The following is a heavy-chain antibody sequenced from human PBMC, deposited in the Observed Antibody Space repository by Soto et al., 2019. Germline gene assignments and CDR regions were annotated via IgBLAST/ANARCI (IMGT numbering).Heavy chain of an antibody. CDR3: ARSSIEPRVFMYPFDS. CDR2: IYYDANT. D-gene: IGHD6-6*01. Sequence: QLQLQESGPGLVKPSETLSLTCTVSGDSITSSSHYWGWIRQPPGKGLECIANIYYDANTYYNPSLKSRVAISLDASKNQFSLRLNSVTAADTAVYYCARSSIEPRVFMYPFDSWGQGTLVTVSS. V-gene: IGHV4-39*01. J-gene: IGHJ4*02. CDR1: GDSITSSSHY.